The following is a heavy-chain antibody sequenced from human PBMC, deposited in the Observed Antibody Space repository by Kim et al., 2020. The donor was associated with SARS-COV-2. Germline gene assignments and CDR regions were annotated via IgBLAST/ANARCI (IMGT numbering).Heavy chain of an antibody. D-gene: IGHD5-12*01. CDR1: GDSVSINSAA. CDR3: ARGWLRSGFNY. J-gene: IGHJ4*02. V-gene: IGHV6-1*01. Sequence: SQTLPLTCAISGDSVSINSAAWNWITQSPSRGLEWLGSTFYTSRWYSDYAVSVKSRITINPDTSKNQFSLQLNSVTPEDTAVYYCARGWLRSGFNYWGQGTLVTVAS. CDR2: TFYTSRWYS.